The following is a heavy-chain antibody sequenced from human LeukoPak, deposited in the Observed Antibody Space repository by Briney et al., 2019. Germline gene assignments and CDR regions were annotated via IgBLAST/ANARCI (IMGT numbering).Heavy chain of an antibody. D-gene: IGHD3-22*01. V-gene: IGHV3-7*03. CDR2: IKQDGSEK. J-gene: IGHJ3*02. CDR1: GFTFSSYW. CDR3: ARGGSSGYLDAFDI. Sequence: GGSLRLSCAASGFTFSSYWMSWVRQAPGKGLEWVANIKQDGSEKYYVDSVKGRFTISRDNAKNSLYLQMNSLRAEDTAVYYCARGGSSGYLDAFDIWGQGTMVTVSS.